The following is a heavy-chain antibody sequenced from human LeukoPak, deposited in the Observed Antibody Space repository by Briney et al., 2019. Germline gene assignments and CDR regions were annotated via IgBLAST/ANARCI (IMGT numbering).Heavy chain of an antibody. D-gene: IGHD3-10*01. CDR3: ARWGIPYTIDY. Sequence: GGSLRLSCATSGFTFSSTWMAWVRQAPGKGLEWVANINPDGSEKYYLDSVKGRFTISRDNAKTSVYLQMDSLRAEDTAFYSCARWGIPYTIDYWGQGTLVTVSS. V-gene: IGHV3-7*01. J-gene: IGHJ4*02. CDR1: GFTFSSTW. CDR2: INPDGSEK.